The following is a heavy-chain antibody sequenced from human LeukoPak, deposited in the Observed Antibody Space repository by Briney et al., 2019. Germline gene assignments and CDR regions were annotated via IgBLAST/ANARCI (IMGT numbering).Heavy chain of an antibody. CDR2: ISAYNGNT. J-gene: IGHJ4*02. Sequence: ASVKVSCKASGYTFSNYAITWVRQAPGQGLEWMGWISAYNGNTNYAQKLQDRVTMTTDTSTNTVYMELRSLRSDDTAIYYCARRGLMLGLDYWGQGTLVTVSS. D-gene: IGHD3-10*02. V-gene: IGHV1-18*01. CDR1: GYTFSNYA. CDR3: ARRGLMLGLDY.